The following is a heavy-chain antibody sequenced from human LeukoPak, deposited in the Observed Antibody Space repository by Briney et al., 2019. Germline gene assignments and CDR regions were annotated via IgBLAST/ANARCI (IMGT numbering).Heavy chain of an antibody. V-gene: IGHV3-21*01. CDR2: ISISSSYI. D-gene: IGHD6-6*01. Sequence: GRSLRLSCAASGFTFSSYSMNWVRQAPGKGLEWVSSISISSSYIYSADSVKGRFTISRDNANNSLYLQLNSLRAEETAVVYCAKDSSSSDYYYMDVWGKGTTVTVSS. CDR3: AKDSSSSDYYYMDV. CDR1: GFTFSSYS. J-gene: IGHJ6*03.